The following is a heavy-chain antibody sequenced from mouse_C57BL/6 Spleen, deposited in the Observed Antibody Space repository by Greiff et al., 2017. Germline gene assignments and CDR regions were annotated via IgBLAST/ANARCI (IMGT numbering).Heavy chain of an antibody. CDR2: IYPGSGST. V-gene: IGHV1-55*01. CDR1: GYTFTSYW. D-gene: IGHD2-1*01. CDR3: ARGGYYGNCGGYFDV. J-gene: IGHJ1*03. Sequence: QVQLQQPGAELVKPGASVKMSCKASGYTFTSYWITWVKQRPGQGLEWIGDIYPGSGSTNYNEKFKSKATLTVDKSSCTAYMQLSSLTSEDSAVYYCARGGYYGNCGGYFDVWGTGTTVTVSS.